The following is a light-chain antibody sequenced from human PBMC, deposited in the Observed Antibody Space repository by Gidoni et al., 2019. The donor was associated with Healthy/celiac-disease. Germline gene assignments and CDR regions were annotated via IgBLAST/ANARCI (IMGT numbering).Light chain of an antibody. CDR1: QSISSY. CDR2: AAS. CDR3: QQSYSTPPWT. V-gene: IGKV1-39*01. J-gene: IGKJ1*01. Sequence: DIQMTQSPSSLSASVGDRVTITCRASQSISSYLNWYQQKPGKAPKFLIYAASSLQSGVPSRFSGSGSGTDCTLTISSLQPEDFATYYCQQSYSTPPWTFGQGTKVEIK.